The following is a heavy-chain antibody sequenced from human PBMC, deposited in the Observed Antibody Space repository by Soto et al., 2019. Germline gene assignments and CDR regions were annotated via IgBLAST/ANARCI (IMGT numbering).Heavy chain of an antibody. V-gene: IGHV3-23*01. CDR3: ANDHDSLSGYDWGTPYYFDY. D-gene: IGHD5-12*01. J-gene: IGHJ4*02. CDR2: ISGSGGST. Sequence: EVQLLESGGGLVQPGGSLRLSCAASGFIFSNYALSWVRQAPGKGLEWVSGISGSGGSTYYADSVKDRFTISRDTSKNTLYLRMNSLRAEDTAVYYCANDHDSLSGYDWGTPYYFDYWSQGTLVTVSS. CDR1: GFIFSNYA.